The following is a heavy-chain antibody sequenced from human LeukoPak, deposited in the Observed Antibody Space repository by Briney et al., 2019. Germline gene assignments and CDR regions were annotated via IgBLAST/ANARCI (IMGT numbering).Heavy chain of an antibody. J-gene: IGHJ4*02. CDR1: GFTFSSYA. CDR3: AELYSGPDY. Sequence: QPGRSLRLSCAASGFTFSSYAMHWVRQAPGKGLEWVAVISYDGSNKYYADSVKGRFTISRDNSKNTLYLQMNSLRAEDTAVYYCAELYSGPDYWGQGTLVTVSS. D-gene: IGHD2-21*01. CDR2: ISYDGSNK. V-gene: IGHV3-30*04.